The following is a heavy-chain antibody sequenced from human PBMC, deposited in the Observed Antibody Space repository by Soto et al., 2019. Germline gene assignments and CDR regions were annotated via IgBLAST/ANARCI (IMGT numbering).Heavy chain of an antibody. CDR1: GGSISSGGYY. V-gene: IGHV4-31*03. D-gene: IGHD4-17*01. CDR3: ARELVTTRGRSCIDY. J-gene: IGHJ4*02. Sequence: QVQLQESGPGLVKPSQTLSLTCTVSGGSISSGGYYWSWIRQHPGKGLEWIGYIYYSGSTYYNPSLTSRVTISVDTSKHHFALKLSSVTAADTAVYYCARELVTTRGRSCIDYWGQGTLVPVSS. CDR2: IYYSGST.